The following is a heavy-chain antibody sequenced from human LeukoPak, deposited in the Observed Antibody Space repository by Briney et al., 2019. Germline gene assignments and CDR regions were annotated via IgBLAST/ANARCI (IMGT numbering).Heavy chain of an antibody. CDR3: GKDGSRINGLSAS. CDR2: IKQDGSDT. J-gene: IGHJ5*02. D-gene: IGHD2-2*03. Sequence: HPGGSLRLSCAASGFTFSNHWMNWVRQAPGKGLEWVANIKQDGSDTYYVDSVKGRFTISRDNAKNSLYLQMNSLRAEDTAVYYCGKDGSRINGLSASWGQGTLVTVSS. V-gene: IGHV3-7*05. CDR1: GFTFSNHW.